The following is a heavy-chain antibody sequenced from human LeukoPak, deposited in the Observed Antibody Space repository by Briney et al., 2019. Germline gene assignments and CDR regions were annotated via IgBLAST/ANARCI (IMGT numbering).Heavy chain of an antibody. D-gene: IGHD1-20*01. CDR1: GFTFSSYA. V-gene: IGHV3-23*01. CDR3: AKDRLTATPYYFDY. J-gene: IGHJ4*02. CDR2: ISGSGGST. Sequence: GGSLRLSCAASGFTFSSYAMNWVRQAPGKGLEWVSGISGSGGSTYYADSVKGRFTISRENSKDTLYLQMDSLRAEDTAVYYCAKDRLTATPYYFDYWGQGTLVTVST.